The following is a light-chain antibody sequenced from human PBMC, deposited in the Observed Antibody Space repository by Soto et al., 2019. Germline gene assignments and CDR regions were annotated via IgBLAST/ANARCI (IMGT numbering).Light chain of an antibody. J-gene: IGKJ1*01. CDR3: QQYDIWPPT. V-gene: IGKV3-15*01. CDR1: QSVSSN. Sequence: EIVMTQSPAILSVSPGERATLSCRASQSVSSNLAWFQQKPGQTPRLLFNGASTRATGIPAMFTGSGSGTEFILTISSLQSEDFAVYYCQQYDIWPPTFGQGTKVDIK. CDR2: GAS.